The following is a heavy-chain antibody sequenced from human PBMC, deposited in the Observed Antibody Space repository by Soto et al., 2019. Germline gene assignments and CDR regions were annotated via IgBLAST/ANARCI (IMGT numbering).Heavy chain of an antibody. J-gene: IGHJ4*02. CDR1: GYTFTVYA. CDR2: INAGNGNT. CDR3: ARAVAVPADFDY. D-gene: IGHD6-19*01. Sequence: QVQLVQSGAEEKKPGASLKVSCKASGYTFTVYAMHWVRQAPVQRLEWMGWINAGNGNTKYSQKFQGRVTITRDTSASTAYMELRSLRSEETAVYYCARAVAVPADFDYWGQGTLVTVSS. V-gene: IGHV1-3*05.